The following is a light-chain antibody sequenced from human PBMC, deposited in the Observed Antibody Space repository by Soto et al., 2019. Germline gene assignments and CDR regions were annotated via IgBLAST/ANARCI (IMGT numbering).Light chain of an antibody. CDR2: DAS. Sequence: EIVLTQSPATLSLSPGERATLSCRASQNVSSYLAGYQQKPGQAPRLLIYDASNRATGIPARFSGSGSGTDFTLTISSLEPEDFAVYYCQQRSNWPPRYTFGQGTKLEIK. V-gene: IGKV3-11*01. CDR1: QNVSSY. J-gene: IGKJ2*01. CDR3: QQRSNWPPRYT.